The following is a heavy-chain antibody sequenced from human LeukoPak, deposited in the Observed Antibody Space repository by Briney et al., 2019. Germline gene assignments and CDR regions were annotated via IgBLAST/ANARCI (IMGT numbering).Heavy chain of an antibody. J-gene: IGHJ4*02. CDR2: IYYSGST. Sequence: PSETLSLTCTVSGVSVTSYYWSWIRQPPGKGLEWIGFIYYSGSTYYNPSLKSRVTISVDTSKNQFSLKLSSVTAADTAVYYCARVSGYALVDYWGQGTLVTVSS. V-gene: IGHV4-59*02. CDR1: GVSVTSYY. D-gene: IGHD5-12*01. CDR3: ARVSGYALVDY.